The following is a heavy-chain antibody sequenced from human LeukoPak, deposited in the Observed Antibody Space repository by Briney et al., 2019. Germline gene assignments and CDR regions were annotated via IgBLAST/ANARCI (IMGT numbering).Heavy chain of an antibody. CDR2: ISSSGRIT. CDR3: ARPGITAFDI. J-gene: IGHJ3*02. CDR1: GFTLSSHN. D-gene: IGHD3-10*01. Sequence: GGSLRLSCVASGFTLSSHNINWVRQAPGKGLEWASHISSSGRITYYGDSVKGRITISRDNAKNSVSLYMNSLRAEDSAVYYCARPGITAFDIWGQGTMVTVSS. V-gene: IGHV3-48*01.